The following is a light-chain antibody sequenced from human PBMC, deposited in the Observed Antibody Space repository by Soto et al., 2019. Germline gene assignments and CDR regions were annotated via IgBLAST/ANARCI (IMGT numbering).Light chain of an antibody. J-gene: IGKJ4*01. CDR1: QSVSSSY. V-gene: IGKV3-20*01. CDR2: GAS. Sequence: EIVLTQSPGTLSLSPGERATLSCRASQSVSSSYLVWYQQKPGQAPRLLIYGASSRATGIPDRSSGSGSGTDFTLTISRLEPEDFAVYFCQQYYTSPLTFGGGTKVEIK. CDR3: QQYYTSPLT.